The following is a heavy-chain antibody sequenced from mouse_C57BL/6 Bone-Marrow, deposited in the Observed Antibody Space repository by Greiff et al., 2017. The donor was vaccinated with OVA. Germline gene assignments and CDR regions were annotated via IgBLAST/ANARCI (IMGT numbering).Heavy chain of an antibody. CDR3: ARDGPWFAY. D-gene: IGHD2-3*01. CDR2: IDPSDSYT. CDR1: GYTFTSYW. J-gene: IGHJ3*01. V-gene: IGHV1-69*01. Sequence: QVQLQQPGAELVMPGASVKLSCKASGYTFTSYWMHWVKQRPGHGLEWIGEIDPSDSYTNYNQKFKGKSTLTVDKSSSTAYMQLSSLTSEDSAVYYGARDGPWFAYWGQGTLVTVSA.